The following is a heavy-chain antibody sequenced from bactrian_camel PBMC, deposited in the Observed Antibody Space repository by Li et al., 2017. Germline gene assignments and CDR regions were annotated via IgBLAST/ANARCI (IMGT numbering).Heavy chain of an antibody. J-gene: IGHJ6*01. D-gene: IGHD3*01. CDR3: AAGLRSGYCSTTNYNFAF. V-gene: IGHV3S1*01. Sequence: HVQLVESGGGLAQPGGSLRLSCAASGFTLSSYRTYWVRQAPGKGLEWVSTINPGGGATYYTDSVKGRFTMSRDNAKNTLYLQMNSLKPDDTAIYYCAAGLRSGYCSTTNYNFAFWGQGTQVTVS. CDR2: INPGGGAT. CDR1: GFTLSSYR.